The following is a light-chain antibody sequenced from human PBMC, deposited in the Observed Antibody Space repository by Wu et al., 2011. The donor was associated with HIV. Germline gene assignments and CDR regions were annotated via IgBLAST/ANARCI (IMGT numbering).Light chain of an antibody. CDR1: QSVSTY. CDR3: QQRSNWPPGLT. V-gene: IGKV3-11*01. CDR2: DAS. Sequence: EIVLTQSPETLSLSPGERATLSCRAGQSVSTYLAWYQQKRGQAPRLLIHDASNRATGIPARFSGSGSGTDFTLTISSLEPEDSAVYYCQQRSNWPPGLTFGG. J-gene: IGKJ4*01.